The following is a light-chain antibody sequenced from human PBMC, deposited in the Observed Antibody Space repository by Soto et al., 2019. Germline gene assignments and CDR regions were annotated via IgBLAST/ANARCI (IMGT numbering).Light chain of an antibody. V-gene: IGKV3-15*01. Sequence: EIVMTQSPATLSVSPGEGATLSCRASQSVNSNLAWYHQKPGQAPRLLIYGASTRATGIPARFSGSGSGTEFTLTISSLQSEDFAVYYCQHYKNWPPYTFGQGTKLEIK. J-gene: IGKJ2*01. CDR2: GAS. CDR1: QSVNSN. CDR3: QHYKNWPPYT.